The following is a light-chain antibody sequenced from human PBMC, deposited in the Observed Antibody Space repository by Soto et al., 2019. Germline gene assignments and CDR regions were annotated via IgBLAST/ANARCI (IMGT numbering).Light chain of an antibody. CDR2: EVS. J-gene: IGLJ2*01. Sequence: QSALTQPASVSGSPGQSITISCTGTSSDVGGYNYVSWYQQHPGKAPKVMIFEVSSRPSWVSNRFSGSKSGNTASLTISGLQAEDEADYYCSSYTSSNTVAFGGGTKLTV. CDR3: SSYTSSNTVA. V-gene: IGLV2-14*01. CDR1: SSDVGGYNY.